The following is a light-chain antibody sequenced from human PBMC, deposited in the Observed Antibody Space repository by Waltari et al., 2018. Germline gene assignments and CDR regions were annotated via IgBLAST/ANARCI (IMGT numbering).Light chain of an antibody. CDR2: EVT. J-gene: IGLJ3*02. Sequence: QSALTQPASVSGSPGQSITIPCAGTSNDVGLYNLVSWYQQHPGKAPKLIIYEVTERPSGVSNRFSGSKSGNTASLTISGLQAEDEADYYCCSFAGSIKWMFGGGTKVTVL. V-gene: IGLV2-23*02. CDR1: SNDVGLYNL. CDR3: CSFAGSIKWM.